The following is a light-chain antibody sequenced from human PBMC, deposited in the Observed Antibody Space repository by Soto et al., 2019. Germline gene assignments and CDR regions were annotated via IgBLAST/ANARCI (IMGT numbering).Light chain of an antibody. J-gene: IGLJ1*01. Sequence: QSVLTQPASLSVSSGQSITISCTGTSSDVGSYNLVSWYQQHPGKAPKLMIYEGSKRPSGVSNRFSGSKSGNTASLTISGLQAEDEADYYCSSYASSTTPYVFGNGTKVTVL. CDR1: SSDVGSYNL. CDR2: EGS. V-gene: IGLV2-14*02. CDR3: SSYASSTTPYV.